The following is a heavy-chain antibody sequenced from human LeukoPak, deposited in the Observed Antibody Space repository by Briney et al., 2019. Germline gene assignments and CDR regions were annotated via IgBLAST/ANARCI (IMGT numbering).Heavy chain of an antibody. Sequence: PSETLSLTCAVYGGAFSGYYWTWIRQPPGKGLDWIGEINHSGSTNYNPSLKSRVTISVDTSKNQFSLKLSSVTAADTAVYYCAREGSGYWGQGTLVTVSS. CDR1: GGAFSGYY. V-gene: IGHV4-34*01. CDR3: AREGSGY. D-gene: IGHD2-15*01. J-gene: IGHJ4*02. CDR2: INHSGST.